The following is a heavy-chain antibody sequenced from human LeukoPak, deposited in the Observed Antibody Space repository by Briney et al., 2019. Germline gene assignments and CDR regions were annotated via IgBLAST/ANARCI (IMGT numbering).Heavy chain of an antibody. Sequence: GGSLRPSCAASGFTFSSYAMSWVRQAPGKGLEWVSSISSSSSYTYYADSVKGRFTISRDNSKSTLYLQMNSLRVDDTAVYYCARNPGVGSSWYRLHYWGQGTLVTVSS. D-gene: IGHD6-13*01. V-gene: IGHV3-23*01. J-gene: IGHJ4*02. CDR1: GFTFSSYA. CDR2: ISSSSSYT. CDR3: ARNPGVGSSWYRLHY.